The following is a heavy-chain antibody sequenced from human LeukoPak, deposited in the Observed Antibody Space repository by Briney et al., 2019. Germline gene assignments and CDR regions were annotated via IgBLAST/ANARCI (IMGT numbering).Heavy chain of an antibody. Sequence: ASVKVSCKVSGYTLTELSMHWVRQAPGKGLEWMGGFDPEDGETIYAQKFQGRVTMTEDTSTDTAYMELSSLRSEDTAVYYCAIKPSTVVTPYFDYWGQGTLVTVSS. J-gene: IGHJ4*02. CDR3: AIKPSTVVTPYFDY. CDR2: FDPEDGET. V-gene: IGHV1-24*01. CDR1: GYTLTELS. D-gene: IGHD4-17*01.